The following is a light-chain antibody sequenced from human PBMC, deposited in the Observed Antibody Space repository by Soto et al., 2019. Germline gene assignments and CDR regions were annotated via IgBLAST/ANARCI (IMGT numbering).Light chain of an antibody. J-gene: IGKJ1*01. CDR2: GAS. CDR3: QPYGSSPWT. Sequence: EIVLTQSPGTLSLSPGERATLSCRASQSVSSSYLAWYQQKPGQAPRLLIYGASSRATGIPDRFSGSGSGTDFTLTISRLEPEDFAVYYCQPYGSSPWTFGQGTKGEIK. CDR1: QSVSSSY. V-gene: IGKV3-20*01.